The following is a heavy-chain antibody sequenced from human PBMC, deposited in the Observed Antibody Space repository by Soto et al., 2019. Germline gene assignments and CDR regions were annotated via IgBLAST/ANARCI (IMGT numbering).Heavy chain of an antibody. CDR1: GYTFTSYG. CDR3: ARDLNPSIAAQDYYYGMDV. Sequence: GASVKVSCKASGYTFTSYGISCVRQAPGQRLEWMGWINANNGNTNYAQKFQGWVTMTRDTSISTAYMELSRLRSDDTAVYYCARDLNPSIAAQDYYYGMDVWGQGTTVTVSS. J-gene: IGHJ6*02. V-gene: IGHV1-18*01. CDR2: INANNGNT. D-gene: IGHD6-6*01.